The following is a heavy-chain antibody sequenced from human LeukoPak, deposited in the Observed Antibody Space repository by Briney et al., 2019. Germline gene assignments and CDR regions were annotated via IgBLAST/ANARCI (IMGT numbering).Heavy chain of an antibody. CDR1: GGTFSSYA. V-gene: IGHV1-69*05. CDR2: IIPIFGTA. CDR3: ARESIVGATLHAFDI. Sequence: SSVKVSCKASGGTFSSYAISWVRQAPGQGLEWMGGIIPIFGTANYAQKFQGRVTMTRDTSISTAYMELSRLRSDDTAVYYCARESIVGATLHAFDIWGQGTMVTVSS. J-gene: IGHJ3*02. D-gene: IGHD1-26*01.